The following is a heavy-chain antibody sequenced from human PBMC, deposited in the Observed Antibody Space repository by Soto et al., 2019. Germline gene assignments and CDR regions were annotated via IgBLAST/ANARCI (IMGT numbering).Heavy chain of an antibody. V-gene: IGHV4-34*01. Sequence: PXETLSLTCNVSGGSFTGYYWSWIRQPPGKGLEWIGEINHSGFTNYNPSLTGRVTISLDTSKSQFSLKLSSLTAADTAFYFCARGHGRFAHWGQGTLVTVSS. J-gene: IGHJ4*02. CDR3: ARGHGRFAH. CDR1: GGSFTGYY. CDR2: INHSGFT.